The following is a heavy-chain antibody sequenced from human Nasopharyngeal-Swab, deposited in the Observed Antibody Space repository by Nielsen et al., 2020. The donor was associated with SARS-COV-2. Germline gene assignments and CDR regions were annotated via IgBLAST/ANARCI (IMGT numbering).Heavy chain of an antibody. V-gene: IGHV3-23*01. CDR2: ISGSGGST. CDR3: AKDETYYDVWSGYFRWFDP. Sequence: WIRQPPGKGLEWVSAISGSGGSTYYADSVKGRFTISRDNSKNTLYLQMNSLRAEDTAVYYCAKDETYYDVWSGYFRWFDPWGQGTLVTVSS. D-gene: IGHD3-3*01. J-gene: IGHJ5*02.